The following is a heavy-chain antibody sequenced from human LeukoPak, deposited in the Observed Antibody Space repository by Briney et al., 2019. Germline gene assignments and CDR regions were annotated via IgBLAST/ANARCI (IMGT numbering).Heavy chain of an antibody. CDR3: AGTKYYYMDV. CDR1: GGSISSTSYY. J-gene: IGHJ6*03. CDR2: ISYTGST. Sequence: SETLSLTCTVSGGSISSTSYYWGWIRHPPGKGLEWIGSISYTGSTHYTPSLKSRVTISVDTSKKQFSLKLSSVTAADTAVYYCAGTKYYYMDVWGEGTTVTVS. V-gene: IGHV4-39*01.